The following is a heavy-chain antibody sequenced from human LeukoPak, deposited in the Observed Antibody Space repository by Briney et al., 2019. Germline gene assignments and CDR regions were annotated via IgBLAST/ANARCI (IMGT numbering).Heavy chain of an antibody. V-gene: IGHV1-8*01. CDR2: MNPNSGNT. J-gene: IGHJ4*02. D-gene: IGHD3-10*01. CDR1: GYTFTSYD. CDR3: ARGRITMVRGSRAALGY. Sequence: ASVKVSCKASGYTFTSYDINRVRQATGQGLEWMGWMNPNSGNTGYAQKFQGRVTMTRNTSISTAYMELSSLRSEDTAVYYCARGRITMVRGSRAALGYWGQGTLVTVSS.